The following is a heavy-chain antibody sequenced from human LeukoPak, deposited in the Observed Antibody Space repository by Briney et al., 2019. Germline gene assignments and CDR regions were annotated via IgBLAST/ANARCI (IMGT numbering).Heavy chain of an antibody. CDR1: GYTFTSYG. CDR2: ISAYNGNT. J-gene: IGHJ6*03. CDR3: ARAPAMVRGVNYYYMDV. V-gene: IGHV1-18*01. D-gene: IGHD3-10*01. Sequence: ASVKVSCKASGYTFTSYGISWVRQAPGQGLEWMGWISAYNGNTNYAQKLQGRVTMTTDTSTSTAYMELRSLRSDDTAVYYCARAPAMVRGVNYYYMDVWGKGTTVTISS.